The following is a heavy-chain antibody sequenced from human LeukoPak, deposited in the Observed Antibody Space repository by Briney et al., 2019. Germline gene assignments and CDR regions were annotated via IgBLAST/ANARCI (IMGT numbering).Heavy chain of an antibody. J-gene: IGHJ4*02. Sequence: ASVKVSCKASGYTFTGYYMHWMRQAPGQGLEWMGWINPNSGGTNYAQKFQGRVTMTRDTSISTAYMELSRLRSDDTAVYYCAREGYGSGEWDYWGQGTLVTVSS. CDR2: INPNSGGT. CDR1: GYTFTGYY. D-gene: IGHD3-10*01. CDR3: AREGYGSGEWDY. V-gene: IGHV1-2*02.